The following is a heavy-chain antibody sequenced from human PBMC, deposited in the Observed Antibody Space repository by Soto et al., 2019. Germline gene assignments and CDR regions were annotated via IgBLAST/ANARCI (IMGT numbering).Heavy chain of an antibody. J-gene: IGHJ5*02. D-gene: IGHD2-21*01. CDR2: IKHDGSQS. CDR1: GFTFSKFW. Sequence: DVQLVESGGGLVQPGGSLRLSCVTSGFTFSKFWMSWVRQAPGKGLEWVANIKHDGSQSYYEDSVKGRFTISRDNAKNSLYLQVNSVRVDDTAVYFCARLLLYSTSGRGWFDPRGQGTLVTVSS. V-gene: IGHV3-7*03. CDR3: ARLLLYSTSGRGWFDP.